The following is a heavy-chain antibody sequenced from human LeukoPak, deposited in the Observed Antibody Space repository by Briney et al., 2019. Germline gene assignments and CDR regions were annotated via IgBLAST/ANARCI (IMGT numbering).Heavy chain of an antibody. CDR2: IHTSGTT. CDR1: GGSINGYF. V-gene: IGHV4-4*07. CDR3: ARDIVRTYGMDV. D-gene: IGHD1-14*01. J-gene: IGHJ6*02. Sequence: SETLSLTCTVSGGSINGYFCTWLRQSAGAGLECIGRIHTSGTTYYNPSFKSRVSMSVDTSNNQFSLKLSSVTAADTAVYYCARDIVRTYGMDVWGQGTTVTVSS.